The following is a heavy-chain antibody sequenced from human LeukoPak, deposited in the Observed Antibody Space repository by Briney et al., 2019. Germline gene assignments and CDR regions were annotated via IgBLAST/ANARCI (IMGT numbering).Heavy chain of an antibody. V-gene: IGHV3-53*01. J-gene: IGHJ5*02. CDR1: GFTVSSNY. Sequence: GGSLRLSCAASGFTVSSNYMSWVRQAPGKGLEWVSVIYSGGSTYYADSVKGRFTISRDNSKNTLYLQMNSLRAEDTAVYYCARARERNYWFDPWGQGTLVTVSS. CDR2: IYSGGST. CDR3: ARARERNYWFDP.